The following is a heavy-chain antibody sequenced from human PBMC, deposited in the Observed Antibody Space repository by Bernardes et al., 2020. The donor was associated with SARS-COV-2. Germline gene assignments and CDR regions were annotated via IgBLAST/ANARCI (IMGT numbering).Heavy chain of an antibody. CDR3: ARIMSDFWGGLWSSYYYGLDV. Sequence: SETLSPTCPVSGCSISRHFWSWLRHPPGKGLELLGYIYSSWSTNYNPSLKSRVTISVDTSKNQFSLKLSSVTAADTAIYYCARIMSDFWGGLWSSYYYGLDVWGQGTTVTVSS. CDR1: GCSISRHF. V-gene: IGHV4-59*11. D-gene: IGHD3-3*01. J-gene: IGHJ6*02. CDR2: IYSSWST.